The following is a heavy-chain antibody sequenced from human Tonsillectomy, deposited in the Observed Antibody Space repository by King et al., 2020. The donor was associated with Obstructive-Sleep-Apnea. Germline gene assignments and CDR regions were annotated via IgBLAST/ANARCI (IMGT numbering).Heavy chain of an antibody. D-gene: IGHD6-13*01. Sequence: VQLVESGGGVVQPGRSLRLSCAASGFTFSSYAMHWVRQAPGKGLEWVAVISYDGSNKYYADSVKGRFTISRDNSKNTLYLQMNSLRAEDTAVYYCASPGILARSSPDFDSWGQGTLVTVSS. CDR2: ISYDGSNK. V-gene: IGHV3-30*04. CDR1: GFTFSSYA. CDR3: ASPGILARSSPDFDS. J-gene: IGHJ4*02.